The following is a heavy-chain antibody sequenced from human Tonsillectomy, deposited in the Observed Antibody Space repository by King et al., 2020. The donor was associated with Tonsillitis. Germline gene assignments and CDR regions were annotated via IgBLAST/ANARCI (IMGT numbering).Heavy chain of an antibody. CDR2: INHSGST. D-gene: IGHD3-10*01. Sequence: VQLQQWGAGLLKPSETLSLTCAVYGGSFSGYYWSWIRQPPGKGLEWIGEINHSGSTNYNPSLKSRVTLSVDTSKNQFSLKLSSVTAADTAVYYCARETGYVGSGIFDYWGQGTLVTVSS. CDR1: GGSFSGYY. V-gene: IGHV4-34*01. J-gene: IGHJ4*02. CDR3: ARETGYVGSGIFDY.